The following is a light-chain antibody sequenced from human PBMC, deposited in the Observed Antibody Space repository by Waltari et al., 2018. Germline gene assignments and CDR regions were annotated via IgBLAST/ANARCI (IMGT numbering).Light chain of an antibody. V-gene: IGKV3-20*01. Sequence: EIVLTQSPGTLSLSPGERATLSCRASQRVSSSYLAWYQQKPGQAPRPRIYGASSRATGIPDRFSGSGSGTDFTLTISRLEPDDFAVYYCQQYGSSPGLTFGPGTKVDIK. J-gene: IGKJ3*01. CDR1: QRVSSSY. CDR2: GAS. CDR3: QQYGSSPGLT.